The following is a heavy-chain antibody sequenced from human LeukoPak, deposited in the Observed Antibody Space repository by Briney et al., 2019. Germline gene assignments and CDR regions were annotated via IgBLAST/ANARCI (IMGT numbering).Heavy chain of an antibody. D-gene: IGHD4-17*01. CDR1: GFTFSSYW. V-gene: IGHV3-7*01. CDR2: IKQDGSEK. J-gene: IGHJ4*02. Sequence: GGSLRLSCAAFGFTFSSYWMSWVRQAPGKGLEGVANIKQDGSEKYYVDSVKGRFTISRANAKNSLYLQMNSLRVEDTAGYYCARAPYGDPPVHYFDYWGQGTLVTVSS. CDR3: ARAPYGDPPVHYFDY.